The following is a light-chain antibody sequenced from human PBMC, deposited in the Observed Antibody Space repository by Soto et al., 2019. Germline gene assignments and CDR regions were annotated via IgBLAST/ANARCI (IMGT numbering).Light chain of an antibody. Sequence: QSALTQPASVSGSPGQSITISCTGTSSDVGNYNYVSWYQQHPGKAPKLMIHDVSNRPSGVSNRFSGSKSGNTASLTISGLQAEDEADYYCSSYTSSCTYVFGTGTKLTVL. CDR3: SSYTSSCTYV. J-gene: IGLJ1*01. CDR1: SSDVGNYNY. V-gene: IGLV2-14*01. CDR2: DVS.